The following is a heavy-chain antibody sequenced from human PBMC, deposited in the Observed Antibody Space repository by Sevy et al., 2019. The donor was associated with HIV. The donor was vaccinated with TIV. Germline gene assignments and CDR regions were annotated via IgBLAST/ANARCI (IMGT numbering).Heavy chain of an antibody. CDR1: GGSFSGYY. J-gene: IGHJ6*02. D-gene: IGHD5-18*01. Sequence: SETLSLTCAVYGGSFSGYYWSWIRQPPGKGLEWIGEINHSGSTNYNPSLKSRVTISVDTSKNQFSLKLSAVTAADTAVYYCARGRGYSYGFIYYYYGMDVWDQGTTVTVSS. CDR2: INHSGST. CDR3: ARGRGYSYGFIYYYYGMDV. V-gene: IGHV4-34*01.